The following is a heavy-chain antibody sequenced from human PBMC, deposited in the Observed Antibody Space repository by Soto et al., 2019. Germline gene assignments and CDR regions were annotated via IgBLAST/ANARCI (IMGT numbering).Heavy chain of an antibody. D-gene: IGHD3-22*01. CDR3: ANEGYSSATFDI. CDR2: IISILGIA. Sequence: QVQLVQSGAEVKKPGSSVKVSCTASGGTVSSYTISWVRQAPGQGLEWMGRIISILGIAKYAQQFQGRVTIIADKSTSTAYMELSSLRSEDTAVYYCANEGYSSATFDIWGQGTMVTVSS. J-gene: IGHJ3*02. CDR1: GGTVSSYT. V-gene: IGHV1-69*02.